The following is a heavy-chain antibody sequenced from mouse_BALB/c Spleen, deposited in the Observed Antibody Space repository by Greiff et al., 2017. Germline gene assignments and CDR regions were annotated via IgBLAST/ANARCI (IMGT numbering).Heavy chain of an antibody. D-gene: IGHD1-1*01. Sequence: EVKLVESGPELVKPGASVKIPCKASGYTFTDYNMDWVKQSHGKSLEWIGDINPNNGGTIYNQKFKGKATLTVDKSSSTAYMELRSLTSEDTAVYYCASIKWFAYWGQGTLVTVSA. CDR2: INPNNGGT. CDR3: ASIKWFAY. V-gene: IGHV1-18*01. CDR1: GYTFTDYN. J-gene: IGHJ3*01.